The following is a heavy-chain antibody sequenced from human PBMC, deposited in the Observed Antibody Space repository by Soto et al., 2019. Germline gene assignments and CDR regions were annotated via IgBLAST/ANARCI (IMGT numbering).Heavy chain of an antibody. CDR3: ARDSLVVVVAADYYYYGMDV. Sequence: QVQLVQSGAEVKKPGSSVKVSCKASGGTFSSYAISWVRQAPGQGLEWMGGIIPIFGTANYAQKFQGSVTITADDSTSTAYMELSSLRSEDTAVYYCARDSLVVVVAADYYYYGMDVWGQGTTVTVSS. D-gene: IGHD2-15*01. V-gene: IGHV1-69*01. J-gene: IGHJ6*02. CDR2: IIPIFGTA. CDR1: GGTFSSYA.